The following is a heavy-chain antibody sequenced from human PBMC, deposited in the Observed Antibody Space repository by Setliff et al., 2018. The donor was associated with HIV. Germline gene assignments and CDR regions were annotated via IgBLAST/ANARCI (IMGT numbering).Heavy chain of an antibody. CDR3: ARLRGDDYVWGSYRYFDY. Sequence: PSETLSLTCTVSGGSISSYCWNWIRQSPGRGLEWIGFIFSSGSTKYNPSLQSRVTMSIDTSKNQFSLKLTSVTAADTAVYYCARLRGDDYVWGSYRYFDYWGQGTLVTVSS. D-gene: IGHD3-16*02. CDR2: IFSSGST. V-gene: IGHV4-4*09. J-gene: IGHJ4*02. CDR1: GGSISSYC.